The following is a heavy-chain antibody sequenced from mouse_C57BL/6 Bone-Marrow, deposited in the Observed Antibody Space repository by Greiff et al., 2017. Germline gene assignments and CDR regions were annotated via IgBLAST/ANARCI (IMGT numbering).Heavy chain of an antibody. Sequence: VQLQQPGAELVMPGASVKLSCKASGYTFTSYWMHWVKQRPGQGLEWIGEIDPSDSYTNYNQKFKGKSTLTVDKSSSTADMQLSSLTSEDSAVYYCARWDYAMDYWGQGTSVTVSS. CDR3: ARWDYAMDY. CDR2: IDPSDSYT. J-gene: IGHJ4*01. V-gene: IGHV1-69*01. CDR1: GYTFTSYW.